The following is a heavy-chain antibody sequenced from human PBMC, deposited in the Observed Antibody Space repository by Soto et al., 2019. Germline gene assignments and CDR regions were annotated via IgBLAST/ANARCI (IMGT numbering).Heavy chain of an antibody. CDR3: VRDASSGYRGWWDP. Sequence: ASVKVSCKASGYTFTSYGISWVRQAPGQGLEWMGLLIPYNGDRIYAQTFQGRVILTTDTATNTAYMELGSLRSDDTAVYYCVRDASSGYRGWWDPWGQGTLVTVSS. CDR2: LIPYNGDR. V-gene: IGHV1-18*01. D-gene: IGHD5-12*01. J-gene: IGHJ5*02. CDR1: GYTFTSYG.